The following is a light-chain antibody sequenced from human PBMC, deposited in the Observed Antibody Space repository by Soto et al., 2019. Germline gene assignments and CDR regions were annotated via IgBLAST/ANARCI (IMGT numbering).Light chain of an antibody. V-gene: IGKV3-20*01. CDR2: GAS. J-gene: IGKJ4*01. CDR1: QSVNNNY. CDR3: LQYGSSPLT. Sequence: EIVLTQSPGTLSLSPGERATLSCRASQSVNNNYLAWYQQKPGQAPRLLIYGASRRATGIPDRFSGSGSGTDFTLTISRLEPEDFAVYSCLQYGSSPLTFGGGTKVEIK.